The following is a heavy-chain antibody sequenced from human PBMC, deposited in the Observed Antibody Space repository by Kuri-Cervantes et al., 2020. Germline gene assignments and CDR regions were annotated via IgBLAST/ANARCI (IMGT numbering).Heavy chain of an antibody. J-gene: IGHJ4*01. CDR1: GGSFSGYY. D-gene: IGHD5-24*01. CDR3: ARGRQWLQSSYYFDS. CDR2: INHSGST. Sequence: SETLSLTCAVYGGSFSGYYWTWIRQPPGKGLEWIGEINHSGSTNYNPSLKSRVTISLDTSKSHISLNLASVTAADTAVYYCARGRQWLQSSYYFDSWGHGTLVTVSS. V-gene: IGHV4-34*01.